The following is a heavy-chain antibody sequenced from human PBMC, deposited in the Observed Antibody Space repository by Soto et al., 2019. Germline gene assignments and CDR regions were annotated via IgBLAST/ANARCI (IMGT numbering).Heavy chain of an antibody. V-gene: IGHV1-18*01. J-gene: IGHJ4*02. CDR1: GYTFTSYG. D-gene: IGHD5-18*01. Sequence: ASVKVSCKASGYTFTSYGISWVRQAPGQGLEGMGWISAYNGNTNYAQKLQGRVTMTTDTSTSTAYMELRSLRSDDTAVYYCARVGDTAMAPYYFDYWGQGTLVTVSS. CDR2: ISAYNGNT. CDR3: ARVGDTAMAPYYFDY.